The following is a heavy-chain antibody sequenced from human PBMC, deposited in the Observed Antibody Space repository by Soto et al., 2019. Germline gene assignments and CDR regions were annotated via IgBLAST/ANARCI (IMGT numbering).Heavy chain of an antibody. CDR2: INSDGSTT. V-gene: IGHV3-74*01. CDR3: ARDSSPYYDFWSGFYTYFDY. CDR1: GFTFSSHW. D-gene: IGHD3-3*01. Sequence: QPGGSLRLSCAVSGFTFSSHWMHWVRQAPGKGLMWVSRINSDGSTTNYADSVKGRFTISRDNAKKTLYLQMNSLRVDDTAVYYCARDSSPYYDFWSGFYTYFDYWGQGALVTVSS. J-gene: IGHJ4*02.